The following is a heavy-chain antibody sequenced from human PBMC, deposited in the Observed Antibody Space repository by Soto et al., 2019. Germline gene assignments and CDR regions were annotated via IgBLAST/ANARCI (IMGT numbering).Heavy chain of an antibody. V-gene: IGHV3-30*18. CDR2: TSFGGSIE. Sequence: HPGGSLRLSCAASGFTFFNYGMHWVRQAPGKGLEWVAFTSFGGSIEKYADSVQGRFTISRDNSENTLYLQMNSLRAEDTAVYYCAKGDRLPSSCRGGSCFYFDYWGQGTLVTVSS. J-gene: IGHJ4*02. CDR1: GFTFFNYG. CDR3: AKGDRLPSSCRGGSCFYFDY. D-gene: IGHD2-15*01.